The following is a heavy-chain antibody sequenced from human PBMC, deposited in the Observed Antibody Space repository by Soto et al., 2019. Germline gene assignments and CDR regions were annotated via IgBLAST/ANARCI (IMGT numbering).Heavy chain of an antibody. CDR2: IHPGDSDT. Sequence: PGESLKISCKASGDTFTNYGIGWVRQMPGKGLEWMGIIHPGDSDTRYSPSFQGQVTISADKSISTAYLQWSSLKASATAVYFCATPRVPINWGQGTLVTVSS. CDR3: ATPRVPIN. V-gene: IGHV5-51*01. J-gene: IGHJ4*02. CDR1: GDTFTNYG.